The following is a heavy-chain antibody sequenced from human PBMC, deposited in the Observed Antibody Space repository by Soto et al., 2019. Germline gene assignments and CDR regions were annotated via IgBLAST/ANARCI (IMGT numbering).Heavy chain of an antibody. Sequence: PSETRSLTFAVSRRSISSSNWWSWVRQPPGKGLEWLGEIYHSGSTXYNPSLKNRVTISVDKPKNQFSLKLSSVTAADTAVYYCASSTRSYLDYWGQGTLVTVSS. CDR2: IYHSGST. CDR1: RRSISSSNW. V-gene: IGHV4-4*02. CDR3: ASSTRSYLDY. J-gene: IGHJ4*02. D-gene: IGHD3-16*01.